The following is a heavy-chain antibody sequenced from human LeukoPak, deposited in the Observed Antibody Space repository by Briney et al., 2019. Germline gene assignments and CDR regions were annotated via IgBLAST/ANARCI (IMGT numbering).Heavy chain of an antibody. J-gene: IGHJ6*03. Sequence: GGSLRLSCAASGFTFSSYSMNWVRQAPGKGLEWVSSISSSSSYIYYADSVKGRFTISRDSAKNSLYLQMNSLRAEDTAVYYCARWDSRDYYYYMDVRGQGTTVTVSS. V-gene: IGHV3-21*01. CDR2: ISSSSSYI. D-gene: IGHD6-13*01. CDR3: ARWDSRDYYYYMDV. CDR1: GFTFSSYS.